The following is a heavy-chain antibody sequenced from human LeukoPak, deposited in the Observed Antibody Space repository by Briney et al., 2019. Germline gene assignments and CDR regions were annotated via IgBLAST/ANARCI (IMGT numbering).Heavy chain of an antibody. CDR1: GDSINSGGYY. V-gene: IGHV4-31*03. D-gene: IGHD3-22*01. CDR3: ARDHYDSRGDYVVEY. Sequence: PSETLTLTCSIPGDSINSGGYYWNWIRQPPGKGLEWLGYIHSGGNAYFNPSVEGRSSISLDKSQNQFFLRLTSVTAADTAVYFCARDHYDSRGDYVVEYWGQGTLVTVSS. J-gene: IGHJ4*02. CDR2: IHSGGNA.